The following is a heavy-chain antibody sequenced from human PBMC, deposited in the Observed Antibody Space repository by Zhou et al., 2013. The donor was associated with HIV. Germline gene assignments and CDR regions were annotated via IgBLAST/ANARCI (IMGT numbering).Heavy chain of an antibody. Sequence: QVQLVQSGAEVKKPGSSVKVSCKASGGTFSSYAISWVRQAPGQGLEWMGRIIPILGIANYAQKFQGRVTITADKSTSTAYMELSSLRSEDTAVYYCAREAMAVTRWFDPWGQGTLVTVSS. J-gene: IGHJ5*02. CDR3: AREAMAVTRWFDP. CDR2: IIPILGIA. D-gene: IGHD2-21*02. V-gene: IGHV1-69*04. CDR1: GGTFSSYA.